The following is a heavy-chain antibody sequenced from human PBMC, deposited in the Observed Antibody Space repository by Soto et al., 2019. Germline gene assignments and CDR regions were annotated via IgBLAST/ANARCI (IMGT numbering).Heavy chain of an antibody. J-gene: IGHJ4*02. V-gene: IGHV5-51*01. CDR3: ARVSYYDSSGYYAFDY. D-gene: IGHD3-22*01. CDR2: IYPGDSDT. CDR1: GYSFTRYG. Sequence: PVESLTISCKVSGYSFTRYGIVWVLQMPGKGLEWMGIIYPGDSDTRYSPSFQGQVTISADKSISTAYLQWSSLKASDTAMYYCARVSYYDSSGYYAFDYWGQGTMVTVSS.